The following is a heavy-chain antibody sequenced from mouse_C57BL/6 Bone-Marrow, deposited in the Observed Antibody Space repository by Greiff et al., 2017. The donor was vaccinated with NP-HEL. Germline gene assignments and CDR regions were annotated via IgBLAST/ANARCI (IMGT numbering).Heavy chain of an antibody. CDR3: ARDGRGYFDY. V-gene: IGHV5-4*01. J-gene: IGHJ2*01. CDR1: GFTFSSYA. Sequence: EVQVVESGGGLVKPGGSLTLSCAASGFTFSSYAMSWVRQTPEKRLEWVATISDGGSYTYYPDNVKGRFTISRDDAKNNLYLQMSHRKSEDTAMYYCARDGRGYFDYWGQGTTLTVSS. D-gene: IGHD4-1*01. CDR2: ISDGGSYT.